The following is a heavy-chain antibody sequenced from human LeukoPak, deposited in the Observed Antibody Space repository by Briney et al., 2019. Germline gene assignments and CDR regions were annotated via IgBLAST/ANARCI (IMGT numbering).Heavy chain of an antibody. J-gene: IGHJ4*02. CDR3: VEDVVVIVAAKPGI. D-gene: IGHD2-15*01. V-gene: IGHV3-23*01. CDR2: IIGSSGTT. Sequence: PGGPLRLSCVAPGFSFNDYAMNWVRQAPGKGLEWVSLIIGSSGTTFYADSVKGRFTISRDKSKSTLYLQMNSLRAEDTAVYYCVEDVVVIVAAKPGIWGQGTLVTVSS. CDR1: GFSFNDYA.